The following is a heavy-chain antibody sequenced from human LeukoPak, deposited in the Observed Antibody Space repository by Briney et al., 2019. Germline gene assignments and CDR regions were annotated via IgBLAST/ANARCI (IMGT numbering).Heavy chain of an antibody. CDR3: ARDNRPLVVITDAFDI. D-gene: IGHD3-22*01. Sequence: GASVKVSCKASGGTFSSYAISWVRQAPGQGLEWMGGIIPIFGTASYAQKFQGRVTITADESTSTAYMELSSLRSEDTAVYYCARDNRPLVVITDAFDIWGQGTMVTVSS. V-gene: IGHV1-69*13. J-gene: IGHJ3*02. CDR1: GGTFSSYA. CDR2: IIPIFGTA.